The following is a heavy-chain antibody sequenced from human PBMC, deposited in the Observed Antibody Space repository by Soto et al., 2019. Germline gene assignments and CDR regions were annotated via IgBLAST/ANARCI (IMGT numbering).Heavy chain of an antibody. CDR1: GGSISSSSYY. D-gene: IGHD3-22*01. CDR3: ARNYYDSSGYSFDY. Sequence: SETLSLTCTVSGGSISSSSYYWGWIRQPPGKGLEWIGSIYYSGSTYYNPSLKSRVTISVDTSKNQFSLKLSSVTAADTAVYYCARNYYDSSGYSFDYWGQGTLVTVSS. CDR2: IYYSGST. J-gene: IGHJ4*02. V-gene: IGHV4-39*01.